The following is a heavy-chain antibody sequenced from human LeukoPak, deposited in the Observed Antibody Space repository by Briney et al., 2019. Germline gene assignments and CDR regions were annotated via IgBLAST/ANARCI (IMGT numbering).Heavy chain of an antibody. CDR2: IKRDGAEK. D-gene: IGHD1-26*01. CDR3: ARLLGDRTIYDY. Sequence: GGSLRLSCAASGFTFSSYAMSWVRQAPGKGLEWVATIKRDGAEKYYVDPVKGRFTISRDNAKNSLSLQMNSLRVDDTAVYYCARLLGDRTIYDYWGQGILVTVSS. J-gene: IGHJ4*02. CDR1: GFTFSSYA. V-gene: IGHV3-7*01.